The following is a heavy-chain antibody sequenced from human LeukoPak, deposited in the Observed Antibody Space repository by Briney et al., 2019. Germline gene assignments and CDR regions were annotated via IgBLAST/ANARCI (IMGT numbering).Heavy chain of an antibody. Sequence: SETLSLTCTVSGGSISSYYWSWIRQPPGKGLEWIGYIYTSGSTNYNPSLKRRVTISVDTSKNQFSLKLSSVTAADTAVYYCARLGIAARRDANWFDPWGQGTLVTVSS. CDR2: IYTSGST. CDR1: GGSISSYY. J-gene: IGHJ5*02. CDR3: ARLGIAARRDANWFDP. V-gene: IGHV4-4*09. D-gene: IGHD6-6*01.